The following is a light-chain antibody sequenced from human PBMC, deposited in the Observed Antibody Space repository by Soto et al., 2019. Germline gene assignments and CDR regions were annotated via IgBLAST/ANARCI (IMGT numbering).Light chain of an antibody. J-gene: IGKJ4*01. CDR3: QQYDEWPLT. CDR1: QNVKTR. Sequence: EKVMTQSPATLSVSPGERATLSCRASQNVKTRLAWYQQKPGQAPRLLIYDAFTRATGIPARFSCSASGTDFTLTISSLQSDDFAFYYCQQYDEWPLTFGARTKVEIK. V-gene: IGKV3-15*01. CDR2: DAF.